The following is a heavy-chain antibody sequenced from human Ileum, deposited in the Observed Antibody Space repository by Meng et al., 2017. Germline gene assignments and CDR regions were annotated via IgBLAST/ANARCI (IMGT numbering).Heavy chain of an antibody. V-gene: IGHV4-4*02. CDR2: VFHNGAT. Sequence: QVQLQESGSGMVKPSETLSLPCAVSGGSIGNNWWGWVRQSPGKGLEXIGDVFHNGATHYNPSLRSRVTISVDKSNNQFSLRLSSMTAADTAVYYCVGNSDFCVGFWGQGTLVTVSS. CDR3: VGNSDFCVGF. J-gene: IGHJ4*02. CDR1: GGSIGNNW. D-gene: IGHD3/OR15-3a*01.